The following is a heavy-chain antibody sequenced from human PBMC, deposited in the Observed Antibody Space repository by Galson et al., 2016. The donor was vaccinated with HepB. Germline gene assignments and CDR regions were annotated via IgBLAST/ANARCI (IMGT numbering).Heavy chain of an antibody. Sequence: SLRLSCAASGFPFSDNWMSWVRQAPGKGLEWVANINIDGSGKYYVDSVKGRFTISRDNAKDPLYLHMNRLRPEDTALYYCAPVDGPWGQGTLVTVSS. J-gene: IGHJ5*02. CDR3: APVDGP. CDR2: INIDGSGK. CDR1: GFPFSDNW. V-gene: IGHV3-7*03. D-gene: IGHD3-9*01.